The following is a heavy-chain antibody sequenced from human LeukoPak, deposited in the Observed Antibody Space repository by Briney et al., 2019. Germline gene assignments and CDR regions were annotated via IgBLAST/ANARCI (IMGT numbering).Heavy chain of an antibody. Sequence: ASVKASCKASGYTFTGYYMHWVRQAPGQGLEWMGWINPNSGGTNYAQKFQGRVTMTRDTSISTAYMELSRQRSDDTAVYYCARVYYYDSSGYYDFDYWGQGTLVTVSS. CDR2: INPNSGGT. CDR1: GYTFTGYY. D-gene: IGHD3-22*01. J-gene: IGHJ4*02. CDR3: ARVYYYDSSGYYDFDY. V-gene: IGHV1-2*02.